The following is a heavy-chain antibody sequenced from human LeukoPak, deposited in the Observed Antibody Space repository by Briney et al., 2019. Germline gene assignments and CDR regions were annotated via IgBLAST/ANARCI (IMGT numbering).Heavy chain of an antibody. J-gene: IGHJ4*02. CDR2: FDPAGGEA. V-gene: IGHV1-24*01. CDR1: GNTLSKLS. CDR3: ATFSPYDF. Sequence: ASVKVSCKVSGNTLSKLSMQWVRQAPEKGLEWLGGFDPAGGEAIYAEKFQGRVIMTEDTSTDTAFMELSGLKSEDTGTYYCATFSPYDFWGQGTLIIVSS.